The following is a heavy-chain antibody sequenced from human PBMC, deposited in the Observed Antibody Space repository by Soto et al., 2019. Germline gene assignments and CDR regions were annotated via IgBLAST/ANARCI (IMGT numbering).Heavy chain of an antibody. CDR1: GESFNGYY. CDR2: IHHSGST. V-gene: IGHV4-34*01. Sequence: LSETLSLTCTAYGESFNGYYWSWIRQPPGKGLEWIGEIHHSGSTNYNPSLKSRVTFSIDTSKRQFSLKVRSVTAADTAVYYCARGKRGSSWYRGEEKYYYYGMDVWGQGTPVTVSS. J-gene: IGHJ6*02. D-gene: IGHD6-13*01. CDR3: ARGKRGSSWYRGEEKYYYYGMDV.